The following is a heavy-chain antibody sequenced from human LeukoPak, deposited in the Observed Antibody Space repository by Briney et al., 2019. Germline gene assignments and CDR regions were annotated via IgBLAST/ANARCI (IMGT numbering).Heavy chain of an antibody. CDR1: GFTFSGSA. J-gene: IGHJ4*02. CDR3: TSSGYSSSWYPRQIDY. Sequence: PGGSLRLSCAASGFTFSGSAMHWVRQASGKGLEWVGRIRSKANSYATAYAASVKGRFTISRDDSKNTAYLQMNSLKTEDTAVYYCTSSGYSSSWYPRQIDYWGQGILVTVSS. V-gene: IGHV3-73*01. D-gene: IGHD6-13*01. CDR2: IRSKANSYAT.